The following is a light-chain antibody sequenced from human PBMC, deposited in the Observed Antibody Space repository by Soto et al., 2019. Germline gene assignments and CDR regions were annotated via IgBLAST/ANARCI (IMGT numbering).Light chain of an antibody. CDR3: QQTYSALWT. CDR1: QTITTY. CDR2: AAS. J-gene: IGKJ1*01. Sequence: DIQMTQSPSSLSASVGDRVTISCRASQTITTYLNWYQQKPGKAPKLLIYAASSLHSGVPSRFSGSGSGTDFTLTISSLQPEHFAAYYCQQTYSALWTFGQGTKLEIK. V-gene: IGKV1-39*01.